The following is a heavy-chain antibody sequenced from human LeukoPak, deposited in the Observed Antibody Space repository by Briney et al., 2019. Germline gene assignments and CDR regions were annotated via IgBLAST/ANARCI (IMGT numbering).Heavy chain of an antibody. CDR3: ESGEGYGDYEDYFDY. CDR2: SYYSGST. D-gene: IGHD4-17*01. Sequence: PSESLSLTCTVSGGSISSSAKNWGWIRQPPGKGLEWSGSSYYSGSTYYNPSIKSRATITVDTTKNQFSLMKSLVTAAETVDYYCESGEGYGDYEDYFDYWGQGTLVTVSS. J-gene: IGHJ4*02. CDR1: GGSISSSAKN. V-gene: IGHV4-39*01.